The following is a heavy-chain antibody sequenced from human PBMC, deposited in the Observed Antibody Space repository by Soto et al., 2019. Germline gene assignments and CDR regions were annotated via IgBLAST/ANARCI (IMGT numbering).Heavy chain of an antibody. CDR2: ISSNGGNT. CDR1: GFTFSSYA. D-gene: IGHD6-19*01. V-gene: IGHV3-64D*08. J-gene: IGHJ3*02. CDR3: VKDRKQWLADAFDI. Sequence: GGSLRLSCSASGFTFSSYAMHWVRQAPGKGLEYVSAISSNGGNTYYADSVKGRFTISRDNSKNTLYLQMSSLRAEDTAVYYCVKDRKQWLADAFDIWGQGTMVTVSS.